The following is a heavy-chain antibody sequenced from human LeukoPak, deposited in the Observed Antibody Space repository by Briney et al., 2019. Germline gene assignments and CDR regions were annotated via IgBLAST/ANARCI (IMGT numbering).Heavy chain of an antibody. V-gene: IGHV3-21*01. CDR2: ISSSSSYI. D-gene: IGHD7-27*01. J-gene: IGHJ4*02. Sequence: PGGSLRLSCAASGFTFNSYSMNWVRQAPGKGLEWVSSISSSSSYIYYADSVKGRFTISRDNAKNSLYLQMNSLRAEDTAVYYCARDTATGGRYYFDYWGQGTLVTVSS. CDR1: GFTFNSYS. CDR3: ARDTATGGRYYFDY.